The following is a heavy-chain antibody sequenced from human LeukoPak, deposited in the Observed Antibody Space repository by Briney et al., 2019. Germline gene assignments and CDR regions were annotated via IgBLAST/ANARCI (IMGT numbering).Heavy chain of an antibody. Sequence: GGSLRLSCAPSGFTFSSFDVHWVRHTAGEGREGLTTCCTNADTYYLSSVKGRFTISRENAKNSLYLQMNSLRAGDTAVYYCARGGDFGYSYGGYYYMDVWGKGTTVTVSS. D-gene: IGHD5-18*01. V-gene: IGHV3-13*01. CDR3: ARGGDFGYSYGGYYYMDV. CDR2: CCTNADT. J-gene: IGHJ6*03. CDR1: GFTFSSFD.